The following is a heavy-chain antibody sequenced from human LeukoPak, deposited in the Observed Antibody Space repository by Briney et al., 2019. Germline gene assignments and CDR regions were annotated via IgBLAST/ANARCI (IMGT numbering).Heavy chain of an antibody. D-gene: IGHD2-2*01. CDR3: ARYCSGASCYLGLDY. Sequence: GGSLRLSCAASGFTFNNYFMTWVRQAPGKGLEWVSTISGSAGSTYYADFVKGLFTISRDNSRNTLYLQMNSLRADGTAVYYCARYCSGASCYLGLDYWGQGTLVTVSS. J-gene: IGHJ4*02. CDR2: ISGSAGST. V-gene: IGHV3-23*01. CDR1: GFTFNNYF.